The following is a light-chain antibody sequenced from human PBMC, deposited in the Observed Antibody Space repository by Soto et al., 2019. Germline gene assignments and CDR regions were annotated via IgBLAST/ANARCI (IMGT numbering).Light chain of an antibody. V-gene: IGKV3-20*01. CDR1: QSVFNNH. J-gene: IGKJ3*01. Sequence: EVVLPQSPATLSLARGESATLSCRASQSVFNNHIGWYQQKPGQAPRRLIYGASNRATGIPDRFSGSGSGTDFTLTISRLEPEEFAVYYCLQYDTSPFTVGPGTKVDIK. CDR3: LQYDTSPFT. CDR2: GAS.